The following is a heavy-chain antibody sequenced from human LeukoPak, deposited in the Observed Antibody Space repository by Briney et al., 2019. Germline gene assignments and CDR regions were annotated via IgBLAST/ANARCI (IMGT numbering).Heavy chain of an antibody. D-gene: IGHD5-24*01. Sequence: GGSLRLSCAASGFTFSTYEMNWVRQAPGKGLEWVSNISSSGSIIYYADSVKGRFTISRDNAKNSLYLQMNSLRAEDTAVYYCAKAGNGDPYNWFDPWGQGTLVTVSS. V-gene: IGHV3-48*03. J-gene: IGHJ5*02. CDR3: AKAGNGDPYNWFDP. CDR1: GFTFSTYE. CDR2: ISSSGSII.